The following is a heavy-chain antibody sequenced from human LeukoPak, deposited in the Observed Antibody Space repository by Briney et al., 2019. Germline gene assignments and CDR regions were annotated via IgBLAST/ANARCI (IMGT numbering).Heavy chain of an antibody. CDR2: IRYDGRNK. J-gene: IGHJ4*02. CDR1: GFTFSNYG. D-gene: IGHD6-6*01. CDR3: ARESEHVYSSSDEGNYFDY. Sequence: PGGSLRLSCAASGFTFSNYGMHWVRQAPGKGLEWVAFIRYDGRNKYYADSVKGRFTISRDNSKNTLYLQMNSLRAEDTAVYYCARESEHVYSSSDEGNYFDYWGQGTLVTVSS. V-gene: IGHV3-30*02.